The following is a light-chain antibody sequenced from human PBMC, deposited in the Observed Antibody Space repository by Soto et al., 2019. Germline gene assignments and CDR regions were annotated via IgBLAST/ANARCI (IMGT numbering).Light chain of an antibody. CDR1: QSVRSH. J-gene: IGKJ3*01. CDR3: QQYNNWPFT. CDR2: GAS. V-gene: IGKV3-15*01. Sequence: ELVMTQSPATLSVSPGERATLSCRASQSVRSHLAWYQQKPGHDPRLLIYGASTRATGIPARFSGSGSWTEFTLTISSLQSGYCAVYYCQQYNNWPFTFGPGTKVDIK.